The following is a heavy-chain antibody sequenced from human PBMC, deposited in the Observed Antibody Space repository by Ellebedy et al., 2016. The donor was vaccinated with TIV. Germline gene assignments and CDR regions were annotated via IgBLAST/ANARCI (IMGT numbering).Heavy chain of an antibody. CDR2: INPNNSDT. J-gene: IGHJ3*02. V-gene: IGHV1-2*02. CDR1: GYTFSGYY. CDR3: ARDRRSGNYGAFDI. Sequence: ASVKVSCKASGYTFSGYYVHWVRQAPGQGLEWMGWINPNNSDTNYAQKFQGRVTMTRDTSISTAYMDLSRLRSDDTAVYYCARDRRSGNYGAFDIWGQGTMVTVSS. D-gene: IGHD1-26*01.